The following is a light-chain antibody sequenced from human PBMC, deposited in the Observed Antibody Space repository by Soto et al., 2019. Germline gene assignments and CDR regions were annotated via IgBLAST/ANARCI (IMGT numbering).Light chain of an antibody. J-gene: IGLJ1*01. Sequence: QSVLTHPPSASGSHVQSVTISCTGTSSDVGGYNYVPWYQQHPGKAPKLIIYEVYKRPSGVPDRFSGSKSGNTAALTVSGLQAEDEADYYCSSYVGTNSYVFGTGTKVTVL. CDR1: SSDVGGYNY. V-gene: IGLV2-8*01. CDR3: SSYVGTNSYV. CDR2: EVY.